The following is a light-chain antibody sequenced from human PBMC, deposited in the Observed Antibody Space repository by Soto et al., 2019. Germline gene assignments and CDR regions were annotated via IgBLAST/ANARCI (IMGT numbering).Light chain of an antibody. Sequence: QSVLTQPPSVSAAPGQKVTISCSGSSSNIGNNYVSWYQQPPGTAPKLLIYDNNERPSGIPDRFSGSKSGTSATLGITGLQTGDEADYYCGTWDSSLSAGVFGGGTKLTVL. CDR2: DNN. J-gene: IGLJ2*01. CDR3: GTWDSSLSAGV. V-gene: IGLV1-51*01. CDR1: SSNIGNNY.